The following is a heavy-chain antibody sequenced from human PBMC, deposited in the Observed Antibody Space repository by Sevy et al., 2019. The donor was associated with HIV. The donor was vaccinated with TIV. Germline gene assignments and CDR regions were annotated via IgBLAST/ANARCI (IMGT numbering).Heavy chain of an antibody. D-gene: IGHD2-2*03. V-gene: IGHV3-74*01. CDR2: INRDGGST. Sequence: GGSLRLSCAASGFTFSPCWMHWVRQAPGKGLVWVSRINRDGGSTTYADSVKGRFTISRDNTKNTLSLQMNSLRDEDTAVYFCAREGGYCSSTSCWNWFDPWGQGTLVTVSS. CDR3: AREGGYCSSTSCWNWFDP. CDR1: GFTFSPCW. J-gene: IGHJ5*02.